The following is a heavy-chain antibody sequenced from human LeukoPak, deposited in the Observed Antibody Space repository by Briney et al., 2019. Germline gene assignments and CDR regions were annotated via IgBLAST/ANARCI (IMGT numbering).Heavy chain of an antibody. J-gene: IGHJ6*02. CDR2: ISWNSGSI. CDR1: GFTFDDYA. V-gene: IGHV3-9*01. Sequence: GGSLRLSCAASGFTFDDYAMHWVRQAPGKGLEWVSGISWNSGSIGYADSVKGRFTISRDNAKNSLFLQMNTLKAEDTAVYYCARLELGWGAYYYYGMDVWGQGTTVTVSS. CDR3: ARLELGWGAYYYYGMDV. D-gene: IGHD3-10*01.